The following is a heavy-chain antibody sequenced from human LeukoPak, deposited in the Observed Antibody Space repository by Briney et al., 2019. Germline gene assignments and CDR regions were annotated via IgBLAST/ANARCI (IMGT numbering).Heavy chain of an antibody. J-gene: IGHJ4*02. D-gene: IGHD3-10*01. CDR3: ARGGFGELLHDY. CDR2: ISAYNGNT. CDR1: GYTFTSYG. Sequence: ASVKVSCKTSGYTFTSYGTSWVRQAPGQGLEWMGWISAYNGNTNYAQKVQGRVTMTTDTSTSTAYMELRSLRSDDTAVYYCARGGFGELLHDYWGQGTLVTVSS. V-gene: IGHV1-18*01.